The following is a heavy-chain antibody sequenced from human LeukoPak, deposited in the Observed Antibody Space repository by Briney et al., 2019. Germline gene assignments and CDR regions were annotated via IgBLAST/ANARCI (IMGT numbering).Heavy chain of an antibody. J-gene: IGHJ4*02. CDR3: ARDTGLFDY. CDR2: IYYSGST. V-gene: IGHV4-59*11. Sequence: SKTLSLTCTVSGGSIKRHYWRWIRQPPGKGLEWIGDIYYSGSTNYNPSLKSRVTISVDTSKNQFSLKLSSVTAADTAVYYCARDTGLFDYWGQGTLVTVSS. D-gene: IGHD3/OR15-3a*01. CDR1: GGSIKRHY.